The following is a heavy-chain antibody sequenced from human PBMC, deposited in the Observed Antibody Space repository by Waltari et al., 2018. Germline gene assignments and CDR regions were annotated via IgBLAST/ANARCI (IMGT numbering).Heavy chain of an antibody. CDR2: ISETSRTT. V-gene: IGHV3-48*01. CDR3: AVARGNYDVLTGFPVDS. D-gene: IGHD3-9*01. CDR1: GFGLTNYT. Sequence: EERLVHSGGGLVEPGGSLGLSCEASGFGLTNYTINGVRQAPGKGLEWVAYISETSRTTFYADSVRGRFIISRNNAKNSLSLQMVSLRGEDTAVYYCAVARGNYDVLTGFPVDSWGQGTLVTVSS. J-gene: IGHJ5*01.